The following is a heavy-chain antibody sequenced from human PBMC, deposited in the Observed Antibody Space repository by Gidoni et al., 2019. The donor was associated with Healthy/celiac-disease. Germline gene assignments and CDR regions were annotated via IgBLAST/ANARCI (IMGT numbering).Heavy chain of an antibody. CDR3: ARAAAGTLDYYYYGMDV. J-gene: IGHJ6*02. CDR2: IYYSGST. Sequence: QVQLQESGPGLVQPSETLSLTCTVSGASISSYYWSWIRQPPGKGLEWIGYIYYSGSTNYNPSLKSRVTISVDTSKNQFSLKLSSVTAADTAVYYCARAAAGTLDYYYYGMDVWGQGTTVTVSS. V-gene: IGHV4-59*01. D-gene: IGHD6-13*01. CDR1: GASISSYY.